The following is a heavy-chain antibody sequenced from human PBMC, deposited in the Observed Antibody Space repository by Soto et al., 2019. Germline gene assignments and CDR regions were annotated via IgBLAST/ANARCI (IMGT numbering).Heavy chain of an antibody. CDR1: GGSVSSGSYY. D-gene: IGHD6-6*01. V-gene: IGHV4-61*01. CDR2: INHSGST. CDR3: ARTSRFDY. Sequence: SETLSLTCTVSGGSVSSGSYYWSWIRQPPGKGLEWIGQINHSGSTNYNPSLKSRVTISVDTSKNQFSLKLSSVTAADTAVYYCARTSRFDYWGQGTLVTVSS. J-gene: IGHJ4*02.